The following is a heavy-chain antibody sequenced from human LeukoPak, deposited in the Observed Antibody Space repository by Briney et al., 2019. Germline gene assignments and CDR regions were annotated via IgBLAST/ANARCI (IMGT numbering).Heavy chain of an antibody. Sequence: ASVKVSCKASGYTFTSYGISWVRQAPGQGLEWMGWISAYNGNTNYAQKLQGRVTMTTDTSTSTAYMELRSLRPDDTAVYYCARLLYDFWSGYYLNWFDPWGQGTLVTVSS. CDR2: ISAYNGNT. J-gene: IGHJ5*02. CDR3: ARLLYDFWSGYYLNWFDP. D-gene: IGHD3-3*01. CDR1: GYTFTSYG. V-gene: IGHV1-18*01.